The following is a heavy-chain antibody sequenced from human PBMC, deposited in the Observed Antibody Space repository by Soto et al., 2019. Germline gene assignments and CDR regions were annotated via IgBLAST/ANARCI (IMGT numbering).Heavy chain of an antibody. Sequence: QVQLVQSGAEVKKPGASVKVSCKASGYTFTSYGISWVRQAPGQGLEWMGGISAYNGNTNYAQKLQGRVTMTTDTSARKAYMKLRSLRSDETAVYSCTVDEAVGLFDYWGQGTLVTVSS. D-gene: IGHD6-19*01. CDR2: ISAYNGNT. CDR3: TVDEAVGLFDY. CDR1: GYTFTSYG. J-gene: IGHJ4*02. V-gene: IGHV1-18*01.